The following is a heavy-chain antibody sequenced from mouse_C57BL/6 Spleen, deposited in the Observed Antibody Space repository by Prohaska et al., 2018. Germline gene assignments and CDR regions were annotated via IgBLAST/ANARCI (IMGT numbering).Heavy chain of an antibody. Sequence: GKQSHGKSLEWIGYINPNNGGTSYNQKFKGKATLTVNKSSSTAYMELRSLTSEDSAVYYCAREGDGNYRYYFDYWGQGTTLTVSS. V-gene: IGHV1-22*01. CDR2: INPNNGGT. J-gene: IGHJ2*01. CDR3: AREGDGNYRYYFDY. D-gene: IGHD2-1*01.